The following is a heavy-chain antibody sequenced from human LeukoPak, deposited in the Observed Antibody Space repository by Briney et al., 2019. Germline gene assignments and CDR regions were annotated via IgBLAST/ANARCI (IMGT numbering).Heavy chain of an antibody. CDR1: GFTFSSYG. V-gene: IGHV3-30*03. CDR2: ISYDGSNK. J-gene: IGHJ3*02. CDR3: ARDGYTVTTVMGAFDI. Sequence: GGSLRLSCAASGFTFSSYGMHWVRQAPGKGLEWVAVISYDGSNKYYADSVKGRFTISRDNSKNTLYLQMNSLRAEDTAVYYCARDGYTVTTVMGAFDIWGQGTMVTVSS. D-gene: IGHD4-17*01.